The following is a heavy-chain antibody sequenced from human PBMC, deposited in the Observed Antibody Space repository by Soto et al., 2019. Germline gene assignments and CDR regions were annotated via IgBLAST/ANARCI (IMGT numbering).Heavy chain of an antibody. CDR3: ARDLDGYTTPSNAFDI. CDR1: GFTFTSSA. J-gene: IGHJ3*02. D-gene: IGHD5-12*01. V-gene: IGHV1-58*01. Sequence: SVKVSCKASGFTFTSSAVQWVRQARGQRLEWIGWIVVGSGNTNYAQKFQERVTITRDMSTSTAYMELSSLRSEDTAVYYCARDLDGYTTPSNAFDIWGQGTMVTVSS. CDR2: IVVGSGNT.